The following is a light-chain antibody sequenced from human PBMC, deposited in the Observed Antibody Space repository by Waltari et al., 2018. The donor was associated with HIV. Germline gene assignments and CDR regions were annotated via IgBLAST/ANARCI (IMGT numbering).Light chain of an antibody. J-gene: IGLJ3*02. CDR2: YDS. CDR1: NIGSKS. CDR3: QVWDTVTDQGV. Sequence: YVLTQPPSVSVAPGKTASLACGGANIGSKSVHWYQQKPGQAPVWVVYYDSERPSGISERISGSNSGNTATLTISRVEAGDEADYYCQVWDTVTDQGVFGGGTKLTVL. V-gene: IGLV3-21*04.